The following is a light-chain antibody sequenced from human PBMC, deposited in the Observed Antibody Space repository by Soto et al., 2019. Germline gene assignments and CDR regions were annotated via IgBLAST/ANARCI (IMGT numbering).Light chain of an antibody. J-gene: IGKJ2*01. CDR2: GAS. CDR1: QSVSSTY. Sequence: EIVLTQSPGTLSLSPGERATLSCRASQSVSSTYLAWYQQKPGQAPRLLIYGASNRAPGIPDRFSGSGSGTDFTLTISSLEPEDFSVYYCQQYSSAPYTFGQGTKLEIK. CDR3: QQYSSAPYT. V-gene: IGKV3-20*01.